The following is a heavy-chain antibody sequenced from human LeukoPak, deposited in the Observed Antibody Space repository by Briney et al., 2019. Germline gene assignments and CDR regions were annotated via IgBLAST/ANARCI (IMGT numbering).Heavy chain of an antibody. CDR3: ARGRPYYMDV. CDR1: GFTFSSYA. J-gene: IGHJ6*03. V-gene: IGHV3-30*04. Sequence: TGGSLRLSCAASGFTFSSYAMHWVRQAPGKGLEWVAVISYDGSNKYYADSVRGRFTISRDNAKNSLYLQMNSLRAEDTAVYYCARGRPYYMDVWGKGTTVTVSS. CDR2: ISYDGSNK.